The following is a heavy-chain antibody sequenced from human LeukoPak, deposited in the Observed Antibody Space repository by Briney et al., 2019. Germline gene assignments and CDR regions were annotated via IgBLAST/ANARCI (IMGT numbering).Heavy chain of an antibody. CDR1: GFTFSSYW. V-gene: IGHV3-74*01. Sequence: GGSLRLSCAASGFTFSSYWMHWVRQAPGKGLVWVSRIKTDGSYASYAESVKGRFTVSRDNAKNTLYLQMNSLRVEDTAVYYCVRWQDIWGQGTMVTVSS. CDR3: VRWQDI. J-gene: IGHJ3*02. CDR2: IKTDGSYA.